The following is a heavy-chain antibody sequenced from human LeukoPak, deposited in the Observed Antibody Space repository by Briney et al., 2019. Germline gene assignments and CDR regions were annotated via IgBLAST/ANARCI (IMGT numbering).Heavy chain of an antibody. J-gene: IGHJ4*02. CDR3: ARLSYYYDSSGYYGGSDY. CDR1: GYTFTSYY. D-gene: IGHD3-22*01. V-gene: IGHV1-46*01. CDR2: INPSGGST. Sequence: ASVKVPCKASGYTFTSYYMHWVRQGPGQGLEWMGIINPSGGSTSYAQKFQGRVTMTRDTSTSTVYMELSSLRSEDTAVYYCARLSYYYDSSGYYGGSDYWGQGTLVTVSS.